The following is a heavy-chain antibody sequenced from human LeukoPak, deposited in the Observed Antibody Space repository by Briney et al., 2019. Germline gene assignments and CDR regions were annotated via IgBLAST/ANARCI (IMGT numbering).Heavy chain of an antibody. Sequence: GGSLRLSCAASGFTFSSYEMNRVRQAPGKGLEWVSYISNTERTIYYADSVRGRFTISRDNAKNSLYLQMSSLRAEDTAVYYCARARQQMATSYFDYWGQGTLVTVSS. CDR3: ARARQQMATSYFDY. V-gene: IGHV3-48*03. J-gene: IGHJ4*02. CDR2: ISNTERTI. CDR1: GFTFSSYE. D-gene: IGHD5-12*01.